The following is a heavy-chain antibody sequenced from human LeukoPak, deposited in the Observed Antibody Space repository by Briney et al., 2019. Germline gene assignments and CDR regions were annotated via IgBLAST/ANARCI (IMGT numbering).Heavy chain of an antibody. CDR3: ARGYPFDY. CDR1: GFTFSSYW. Sequence: PGGSLRLSCAASGFTFSSYWMSWVRQAPGKGLEWVAVISYDGSNKYYADSVKGRFTISRDNSKNTLYLQMNSLRAEDTAVYYCARGYPFDYWGQGTLVTVSS. CDR2: ISYDGSNK. J-gene: IGHJ4*02. V-gene: IGHV3-30-3*01. D-gene: IGHD2-15*01.